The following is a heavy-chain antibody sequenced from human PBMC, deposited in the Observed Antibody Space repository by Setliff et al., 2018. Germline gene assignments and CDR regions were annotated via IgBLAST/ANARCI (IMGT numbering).Heavy chain of an antibody. V-gene: IGHV5-51*01. CDR3: ARHPYYYGSGTYLDNNNRWFDP. CDR1: GYSFSTCW. J-gene: IGHJ5*02. D-gene: IGHD3-10*01. CDR2: IYPGDSIT. Sequence: GESLKISCKGSGYSFSTCWIGWVRQMPGKGLGWMGIIYPGDSITRYSPSFQGQVTISVDKSINTAYLQWSSLRASDTAIYYCARHPYYYGSGTYLDNNNRWFDPWGQGTLVTVSS.